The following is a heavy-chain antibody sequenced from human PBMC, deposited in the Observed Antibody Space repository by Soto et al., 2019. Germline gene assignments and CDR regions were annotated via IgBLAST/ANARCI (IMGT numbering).Heavy chain of an antibody. D-gene: IGHD2-21*01. V-gene: IGHV1-46*01. J-gene: IGHJ4*02. CDR3: ARAIPDFDY. Sequence: QVQLVQSGAEVKEPGASVKISCKPSGYSFTSFYMHWVRQAPGQGLEWMGTINPNGGSTTYAQKSQARVTMTRDTYTSTFYMDLGGLISEDTAVYYCARAIPDFDYWGQGPLVTVSS. CDR1: GYSFTSFY. CDR2: INPNGGST.